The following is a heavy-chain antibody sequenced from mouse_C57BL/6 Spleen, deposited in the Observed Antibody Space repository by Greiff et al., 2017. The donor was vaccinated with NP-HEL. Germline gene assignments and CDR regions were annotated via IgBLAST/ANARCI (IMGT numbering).Heavy chain of an antibody. Sequence: QVQLKESGPELVKPGASVKISCKASGYAFSSSWMNWVKQRPGKGLEWIGRIYPGDGDTNYNGKFKGKATLTADKSSSTAYMQLSSLTSEDSAVYFCALDSSGYVTFAYWGQGTLVTVSA. CDR3: ALDSSGYVTFAY. CDR1: GYAFSSSW. D-gene: IGHD3-2*02. CDR2: IYPGDGDT. V-gene: IGHV1-82*01. J-gene: IGHJ3*01.